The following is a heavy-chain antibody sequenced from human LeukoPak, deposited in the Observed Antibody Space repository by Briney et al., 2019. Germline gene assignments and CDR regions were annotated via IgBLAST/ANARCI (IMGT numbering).Heavy chain of an antibody. CDR2: ISGSGGST. D-gene: IGHD3-10*01. CDR1: GFTFSSYA. Sequence: PGGSLRLSCAASGFTFSSYAMSWVRQAPGKGLEWVSAISGSGGSTYYADSVKGRFTISRDNSKNTLYLQMNSLRAEDTAVYYCARRHYYGSGSYYIWGQGTPVTVSS. V-gene: IGHV3-23*01. CDR3: ARRHYYGSGSYYI. J-gene: IGHJ4*02.